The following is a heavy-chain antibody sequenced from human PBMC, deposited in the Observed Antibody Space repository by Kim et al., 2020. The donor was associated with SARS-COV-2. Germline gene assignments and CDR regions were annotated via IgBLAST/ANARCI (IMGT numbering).Heavy chain of an antibody. D-gene: IGHD5-12*01. CDR2: IKQDGSEK. CDR3: AREGDGYNFPYYYGMDV. J-gene: IGHJ6*02. V-gene: IGHV3-7*01. CDR1: GFTFSSYW. Sequence: GGSLRLSCAASGFTFSSYWISWVRQAPGKGLEWVANIKQDGSEKYYVDSVKGRFTISRDNAKNSLYLQMNSLRAEDTAVYYCAREGDGYNFPYYYGMDVWGQGTTVTVSS.